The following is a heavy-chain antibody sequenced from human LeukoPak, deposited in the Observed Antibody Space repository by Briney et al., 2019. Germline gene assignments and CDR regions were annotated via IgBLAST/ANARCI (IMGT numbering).Heavy chain of an antibody. Sequence: PGGSLRLSCAASGFTFSSYAMHWVRQAPGKGLEWVSSISSSSSYIYYADSVKGRFTISRDNAKNSLYLQMNSLRAEDTAMYYCARDRSSYYYDSSGYYSSWFDPWGQGTLVTVSS. CDR2: ISSSSSYI. V-gene: IGHV3-21*01. CDR3: ARDRSSYYYDSSGYYSSWFDP. J-gene: IGHJ5*02. D-gene: IGHD3-22*01. CDR1: GFTFSSYA.